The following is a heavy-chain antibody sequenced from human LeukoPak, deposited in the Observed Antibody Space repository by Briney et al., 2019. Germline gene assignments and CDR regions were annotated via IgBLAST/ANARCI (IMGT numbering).Heavy chain of an antibody. D-gene: IGHD6-13*01. CDR2: IYYSGST. CDR1: GGSISTYY. J-gene: IGHJ4*02. CDR3: ARGPYGSSWSFDY. Sequence: SETLSLTCSVSGGSISTYYWSWIRQPPGKGLEWIGYIYYSGSTNYNPSLKSRVTISLDTSKNRFSLQLGSVTAAHTAVYYCARGPYGSSWSFDYWGQGTLVNVSS. V-gene: IGHV4-59*01.